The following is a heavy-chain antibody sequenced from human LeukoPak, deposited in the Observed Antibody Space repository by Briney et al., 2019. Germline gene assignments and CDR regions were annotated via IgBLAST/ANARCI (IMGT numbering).Heavy chain of an antibody. D-gene: IGHD3-9*01. J-gene: IGHJ6*02. V-gene: IGHV4-39*01. CDR3: ARETAIYDILTGYGMDV. CDR1: GGSISSSSYY. CDR2: IYYSGST. Sequence: SETLSLTCTVSGGSISSSSYYWGWIRQPPGKGLEWIGSIYYSGSTYYNPSLKSRVTISVDTSKNQSSLKLSSVTAADTAVYYCARETAIYDILTGYGMDVWGQGTTVTVSS.